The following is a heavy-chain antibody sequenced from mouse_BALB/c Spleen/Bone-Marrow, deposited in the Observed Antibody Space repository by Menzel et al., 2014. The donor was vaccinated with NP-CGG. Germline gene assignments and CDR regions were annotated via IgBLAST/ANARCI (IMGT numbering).Heavy chain of an antibody. Sequence: VQLQQSGAELERSGISVKVSCKASGYAFTDYLMEWLKQRPGQGLEWIGVINPGSGSTNYNEKFKDKATLTADKSSSTAYMQLSSLTSDDSAVYFCARYDGYIGYWGQGTILTVSS. J-gene: IGHJ2*01. V-gene: IGHV1-54*01. D-gene: IGHD2-3*01. CDR3: ARYDGYIGY. CDR2: INPGSGST. CDR1: GYAFTDYL.